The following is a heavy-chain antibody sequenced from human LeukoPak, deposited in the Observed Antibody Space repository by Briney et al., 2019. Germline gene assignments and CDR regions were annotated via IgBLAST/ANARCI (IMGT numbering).Heavy chain of an antibody. CDR2: IYSGGST. Sequence: PGGSLRLSCAASGFTVSSNYMSWVRQAPGKGLEWVSVIYSGGSTYYADSVKGRFTISRDNSKNTLYLQMNSLRAEDTAVYYCARECSFGVVIMPDYWGQGTLVTVSS. V-gene: IGHV3-53*01. CDR1: GFTVSSNY. J-gene: IGHJ4*02. CDR3: ARECSFGVVIMPDY. D-gene: IGHD3-3*01.